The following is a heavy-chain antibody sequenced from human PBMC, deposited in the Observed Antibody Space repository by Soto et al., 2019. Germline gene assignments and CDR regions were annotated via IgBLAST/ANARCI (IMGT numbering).Heavy chain of an antibody. D-gene: IGHD6-13*01. J-gene: IGHJ5*02. CDR2: ISGSGGST. CDR1: GFTFSSYA. CDR3: AKDPYSSSWYGGWFDP. V-gene: IGHV3-23*01. Sequence: GGSLRLSCAASGFTFSSYAMSWVRQAPGKGLEWVSAISGSGGSTYYADSVKGRFTISRVNSKNTLYLQMNSLRAEDTAVYYCAKDPYSSSWYGGWFDPWGQGTLVTVSS.